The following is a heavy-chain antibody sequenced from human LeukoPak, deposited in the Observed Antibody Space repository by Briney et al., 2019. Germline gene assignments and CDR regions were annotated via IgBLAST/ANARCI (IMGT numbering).Heavy chain of an antibody. CDR3: ARGSGYYAGAEVYYYYGMDV. CDR1: GGSISSYY. J-gene: IGHJ6*02. Sequence: SETLSLTCTVSGGSISSYYWSWIRQPPGKGLEWIGYIYYSGSTNYNPSLKSRVTISVGTSKNQFSLKLSSVTAADTAVYYCARGSGYYAGAEVYYYYGMDVWGQGTTVTVSS. V-gene: IGHV4-59*01. CDR2: IYYSGST. D-gene: IGHD3-3*01.